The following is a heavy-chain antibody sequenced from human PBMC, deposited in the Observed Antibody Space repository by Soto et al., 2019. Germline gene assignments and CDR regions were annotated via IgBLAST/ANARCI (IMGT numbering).Heavy chain of an antibody. V-gene: IGHV4-30-4*01. Sequence: QVQLQESGPGLVKPSQTLSLTCTVSCGSISRGDYYWSWIRQPPGKGLEWIGSIAYSRSTYYNPSLTSRVTISVDPSKNQFSLKLRSVTAAATAVYYCARAPTWPNNCFDHWGQGTLVTFSS. J-gene: IGHJ5*02. CDR2: IAYSRST. CDR3: ARAPTWPNNCFDH. CDR1: CGSISRGDYY.